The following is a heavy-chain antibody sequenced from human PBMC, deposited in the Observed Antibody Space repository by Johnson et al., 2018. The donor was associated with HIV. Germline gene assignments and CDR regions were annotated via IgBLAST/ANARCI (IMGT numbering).Heavy chain of an antibody. CDR1: RFTFSSYA. J-gene: IGHJ3*02. CDR3: ARDTDIVVVPARGDAFDI. CDR2: ISSSGDII. V-gene: IGHV3-48*02. D-gene: IGHD2-2*01. Sequence: VQLVESGGGVVRPGGSLRLSCVASRFTFSSYAVSWVRQAPGKGLEWLSFISSSGDIIRYADSVKGRFTISRDNAKNSLILQMNSLRDEDTAVYYCARDTDIVVVPARGDAFDIWGQGTMVTVSS.